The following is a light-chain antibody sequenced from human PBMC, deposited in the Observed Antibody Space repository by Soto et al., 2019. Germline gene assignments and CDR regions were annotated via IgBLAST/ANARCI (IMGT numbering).Light chain of an antibody. CDR1: QGINSY. V-gene: IGKV1-9*01. Sequence: DIQLTQSPSFLSASVGDRVIITCRASQGINSYLAWYQQKPGKVPKLLIYAASTLQSGVPSRFSGSGSGTEFTLTISSLQPEDCAAYYCQQLNSYPHNFGGGTKVEIK. CDR2: AAS. CDR3: QQLNSYPHN. J-gene: IGKJ4*01.